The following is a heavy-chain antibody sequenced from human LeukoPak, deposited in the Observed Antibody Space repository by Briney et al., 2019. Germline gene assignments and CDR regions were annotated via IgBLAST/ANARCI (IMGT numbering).Heavy chain of an antibody. Sequence: SETLSLTCAVYGGSFSGYYWNWIRQPPGKGLEWIGEINHSGSTNYYPSLKSRVTISVDTSRNQFSLRLSSLTAAGTAVYYCARGRIVEYSSLIFDYWGQGILVTVSS. V-gene: IGHV4-34*01. D-gene: IGHD6-6*01. J-gene: IGHJ4*02. CDR2: INHSGST. CDR1: GGSFSGYY. CDR3: ARGRIVEYSSLIFDY.